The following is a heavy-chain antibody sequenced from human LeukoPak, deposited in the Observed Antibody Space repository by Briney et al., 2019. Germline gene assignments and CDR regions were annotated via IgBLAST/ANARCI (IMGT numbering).Heavy chain of an antibody. CDR1: GGTFSSYT. V-gene: IGHV1-69*04. CDR2: IIPILGIA. Sequence: SVKVTCKASGGTFSSYTISWVRQAPGQGLEWMGRIIPILGIANYAQKFQGRVTITADKSTSTAYMELSSLRSEDTAVYYCARETYYDFWSGYSDRPNDAFDIWGQGTMVTVSS. D-gene: IGHD3-3*01. CDR3: ARETYYDFWSGYSDRPNDAFDI. J-gene: IGHJ3*02.